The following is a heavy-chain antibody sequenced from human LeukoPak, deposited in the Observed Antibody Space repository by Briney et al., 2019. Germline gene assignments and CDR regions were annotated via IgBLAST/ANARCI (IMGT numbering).Heavy chain of an antibody. CDR1: GFTFSTYW. CDR3: ARVGGPGWYGY. CDR2: INSDGSTT. D-gene: IGHD6-19*01. J-gene: IGHJ4*02. Sequence: GGSLRLSCAASGFTFSTYWMHWVRQVPGKGLVWVSRINSDGSTTTNADSVKGRFTISRDNAKNTLYLQMNSLRAEDTALYYCARVGGPGWYGYWGQGTLVTVSS. V-gene: IGHV3-74*03.